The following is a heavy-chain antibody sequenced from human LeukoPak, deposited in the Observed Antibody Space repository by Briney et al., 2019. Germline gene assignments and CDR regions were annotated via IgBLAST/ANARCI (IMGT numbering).Heavy chain of an antibody. V-gene: IGHV4-59*01. CDR1: GGSMSSYY. J-gene: IGHJ5*02. CDR2: IYYSGST. CDR3: ARDRPNDYGDYYAWFDP. Sequence: SETLSLTCTVSGGSMSSYYWSWIRQPPGKGLERIGYIYYSGSTNYNPSLKSRVTISVDTSKNQFSLKLSSVTAADTAVYYCARDRPNDYGDYYAWFDPWGQGTLVTVSS. D-gene: IGHD4-17*01.